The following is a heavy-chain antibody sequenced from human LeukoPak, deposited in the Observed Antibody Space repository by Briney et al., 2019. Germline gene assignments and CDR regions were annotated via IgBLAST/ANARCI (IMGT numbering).Heavy chain of an antibody. CDR3: ASTVAGVYYYYYGMDV. Sequence: SVKVSCKASGGTFSSYAISWVRQAPGQGLEWMGGIIPIFGTANYAQKFQGRVTITADESTSTAYMELGSLRSEDTAVYYCASTVAGVYYYYYGMDVWGQGTTVTVSS. J-gene: IGHJ6*02. D-gene: IGHD6-19*01. V-gene: IGHV1-69*13. CDR2: IIPIFGTA. CDR1: GGTFSSYA.